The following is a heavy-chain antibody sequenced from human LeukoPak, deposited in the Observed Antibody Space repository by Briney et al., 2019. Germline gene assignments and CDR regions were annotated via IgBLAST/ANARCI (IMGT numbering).Heavy chain of an antibody. J-gene: IGHJ4*02. CDR2: IKQDGSEK. V-gene: IGHV3-7*01. CDR1: GFTFSNYW. D-gene: IGHD2-15*01. Sequence: GGSLRLSCAASGFTFSNYWMSWARQAPGKGLEWVANIKQDGSEKYYVDSVKGRFTISRDNAKNSLYLQMNSLRAEDTAVYYCARLGYCSGGSCYSSYYFDYWGQGTLVTVSS. CDR3: ARLGYCSGGSCYSSYYFDY.